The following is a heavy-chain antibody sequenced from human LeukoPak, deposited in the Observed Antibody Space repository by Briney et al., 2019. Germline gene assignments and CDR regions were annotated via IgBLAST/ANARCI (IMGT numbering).Heavy chain of an antibody. J-gene: IGHJ3*01. Sequence: GASVKVSCKASGYTFTDYYVHWMRQAPGQGLEWMGWINLNSGDTRYAQRFQGRLTVTRDTSISTAYMDLNGLRSDVTAVYYCARDSIEAPGLVFDFWGQGTMVTISS. CDR2: INLNSGDT. CDR3: ARDSIEAPGLVFDF. V-gene: IGHV1-2*02. CDR1: GYTFTDYY. D-gene: IGHD6-13*01.